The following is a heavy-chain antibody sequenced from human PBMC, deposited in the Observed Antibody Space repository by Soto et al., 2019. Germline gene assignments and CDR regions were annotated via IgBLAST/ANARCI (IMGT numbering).Heavy chain of an antibody. V-gene: IGHV1-69*13. CDR3: ASPKFRFWQQLDP. CDR2: VIPIFGTA. J-gene: IGHJ5*02. CDR1: GGTFSSYA. Sequence: SVKVSCKASGGTFSSYAISWVRQAPGQGLEWMGGVIPIFGTANYAQKFQGRVTITADESTSTAYMELSSLRSEDTAVYYCASPKFRFWQQLDPWGQGTLVTVSS. D-gene: IGHD3-3*01.